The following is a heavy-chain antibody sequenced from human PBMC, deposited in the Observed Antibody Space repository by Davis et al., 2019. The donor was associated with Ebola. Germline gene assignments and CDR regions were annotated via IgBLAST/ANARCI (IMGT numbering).Heavy chain of an antibody. V-gene: IGHV4-39*07. CDR2: INHSGST. J-gene: IGHJ5*02. CDR3: ARGVGIVGERFDP. Sequence: MPSETLSLTCTVSGGSISSGGYYWSWIRQPPGKGLEWIGEINHSGSTNYNPSHKSRVTISVATSKNQLSLKLSSVTAADTAVYYCARGVGIVGERFDPWGQGTLVTVSS. D-gene: IGHD1-26*01. CDR1: GGSISSGGYY.